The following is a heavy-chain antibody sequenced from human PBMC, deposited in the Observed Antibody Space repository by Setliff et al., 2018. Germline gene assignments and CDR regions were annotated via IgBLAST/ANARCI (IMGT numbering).Heavy chain of an antibody. D-gene: IGHD3-22*01. CDR1: GGTFSSYG. CDR3: ARGYYDSYARYYVVGDY. CDR2: ISSYNGKT. J-gene: IGHJ4*02. V-gene: IGHV1-18*01. Sequence: ASVKVSCKASGGTFSSYGISWVRQAPGQGLEWMGWISSYNGKTNYAQKLQGRVTMTTDTSTSTVYMELSSLRTEDTAVYYCARGYYDSYARYYVVGDYWGQGTPVTVSS.